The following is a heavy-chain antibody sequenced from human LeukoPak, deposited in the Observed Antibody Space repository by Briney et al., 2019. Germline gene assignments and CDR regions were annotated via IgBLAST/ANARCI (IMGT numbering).Heavy chain of an antibody. Sequence: GASVKVSCKASGGTFSSYAISWVRQAPGQGLEWMGRIIPILGIANYAQKFQGRVTITADKSTSTAYMELSSLGSEDTAVYYCATAFAAVAGSPPFDPWGQGTLVTVSS. CDR1: GGTFSSYA. J-gene: IGHJ5*02. V-gene: IGHV1-69*04. D-gene: IGHD6-25*01. CDR3: ATAFAAVAGSPPFDP. CDR2: IIPILGIA.